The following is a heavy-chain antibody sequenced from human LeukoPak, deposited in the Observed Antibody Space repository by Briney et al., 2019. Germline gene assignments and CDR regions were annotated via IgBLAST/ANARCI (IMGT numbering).Heavy chain of an antibody. CDR1: GGSISSSSYY. J-gene: IGHJ3*02. Sequence: SETLSLTCTVSGGSISSSSYYWGWIRQPPGNGLEWIGSIYYSGSTYYNPSLKSRVTISVDTSKNQFSLKLSSVTAADTAVYYCARDDGSGWPDAFDIWGQGTMVTVSS. CDR3: ARDDGSGWPDAFDI. V-gene: IGHV4-39*07. CDR2: IYYSGST. D-gene: IGHD6-19*01.